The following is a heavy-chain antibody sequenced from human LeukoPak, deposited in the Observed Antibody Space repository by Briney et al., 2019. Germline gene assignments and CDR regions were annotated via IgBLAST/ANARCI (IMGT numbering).Heavy chain of an antibody. D-gene: IGHD6-19*01. CDR2: IDPSDSYA. Sequence: GGPLEISFQGSGSTFTIYWISGVPQLPGKGLGWMGRIDPSDSYANYSPSFQGKVTISAAKSISTAYRKWSSLESSDTAMYYCAIPGIAVAGGTYHDNCGQGTLVTVSS. J-gene: IGHJ4*02. CDR1: GSTFTIYW. V-gene: IGHV5-10-1*04. CDR3: AIPGIAVAGGTYHDN.